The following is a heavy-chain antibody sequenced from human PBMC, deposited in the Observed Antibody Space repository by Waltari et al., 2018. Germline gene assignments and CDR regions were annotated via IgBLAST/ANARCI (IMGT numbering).Heavy chain of an antibody. V-gene: IGHV4-34*01. D-gene: IGHD6-6*01. CDR3: ARPSVAARLGSLDY. Sequence: QVHLPQWGAGLLKPSETLSLTCDVSRGSFSSYHWTWVRQSPGKGLEGIGETDHRGRATDKPTLEGRVTISVDTPNNHFSLNLTSVAAADTAVYYCARPSVAARLGSLDYWGQG. CDR1: RGSFSSYH. CDR2: TDHRGRA. J-gene: IGHJ4*02.